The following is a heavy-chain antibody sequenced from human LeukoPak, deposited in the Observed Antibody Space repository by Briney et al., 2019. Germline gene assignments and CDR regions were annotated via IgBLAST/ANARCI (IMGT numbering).Heavy chain of an antibody. Sequence: PSETLSLTCTVSGGSISSYYWSWIRQPPGRGLEWIGYIYYSGSTNYNPSLKSRVTISVDTSKNQFSLKLSSVTAADTAVYYCAREGSGYYMFDYWGQGTLVTVSS. CDR3: AREGSGYYMFDY. D-gene: IGHD3-3*01. J-gene: IGHJ4*02. CDR1: GGSISSYY. CDR2: IYYSGST. V-gene: IGHV4-59*01.